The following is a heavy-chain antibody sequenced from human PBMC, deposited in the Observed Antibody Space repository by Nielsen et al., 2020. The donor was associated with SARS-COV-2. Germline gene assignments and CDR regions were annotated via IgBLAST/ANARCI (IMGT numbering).Heavy chain of an antibody. CDR2: ISYDGSNK. CDR3: ARDHGSAIDY. V-gene: IGHV3-30*03. D-gene: IGHD2-15*01. Sequence: GGSLRLSCEASGFAFSSYAMNWVRQSPGKGLEWVAVISYDGSNKYYADSVKGRFTISRDNSKNTLYLQMNSLRAENTALYYCARDHGSAIDYWGQGTLVTVSS. CDR1: GFAFSSYA. J-gene: IGHJ4*02.